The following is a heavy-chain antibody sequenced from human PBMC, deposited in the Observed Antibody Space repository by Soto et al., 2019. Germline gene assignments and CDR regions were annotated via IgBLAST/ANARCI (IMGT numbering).Heavy chain of an antibody. CDR3: VSDIGGSSEGGMDV. J-gene: IGHJ6*02. V-gene: IGHV3-53*01. Sequence: PGGSLRLSCSASGFTVSSNYMSWVRQAPGKGLEWVSVIYGGGITFYADAVKGGFTISRDNAKTTLYLKMHSFRGEDKAVYYCVSDIGGSSEGGMDVGGRGTPVTVAS. CDR1: GFTVSSNY. D-gene: IGHD6-6*01. CDR2: IYGGGIT.